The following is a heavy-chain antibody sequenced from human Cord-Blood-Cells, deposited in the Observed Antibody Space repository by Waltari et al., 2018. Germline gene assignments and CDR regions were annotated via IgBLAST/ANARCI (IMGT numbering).Heavy chain of an antibody. CDR2: IYWDDDK. D-gene: IGHD6-19*01. CDR1: GFSLSPSGVG. J-gene: IGHJ4*02. CDR3: AHRLSYSSGWYNPYYFDY. Sequence: QITLKESGPPLVKPTQTLTLTCTFSGFSLSPSGVGVGWIRQTPGTAMESLALIYWDDDKRNSPSLKSRRSITKDTSKNQVDLTMTNMDPVDTATYYYAHRLSYSSGWYNPYYFDYWGQGTLVTVSS. V-gene: IGHV2-5*02.